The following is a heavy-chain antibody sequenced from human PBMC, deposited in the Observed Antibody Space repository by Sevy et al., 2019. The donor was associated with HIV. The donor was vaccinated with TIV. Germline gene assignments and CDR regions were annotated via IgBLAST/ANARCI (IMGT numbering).Heavy chain of an antibody. CDR2: ISGSGDST. CDR3: AKVVVQAGIDPFYYYDYGMDV. CDR1: GFTFSNYA. Sequence: GGSLRLSCAASGFTFSNYAINWVRQAPGKGLEWVSRISGSGDSTFYADSVKGRFTISRDNSKNTVNLQMNSLRVEDTAVYYCAKVVVQAGIDPFYYYDYGMDVWGQGTTVTVSS. J-gene: IGHJ6*02. V-gene: IGHV3-23*01. D-gene: IGHD2-15*01.